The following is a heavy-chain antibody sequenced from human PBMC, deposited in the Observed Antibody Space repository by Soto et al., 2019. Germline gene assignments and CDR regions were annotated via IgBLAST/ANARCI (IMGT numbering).Heavy chain of an antibody. J-gene: IGHJ5*01. CDR2: VSFDGSEK. D-gene: IGHD2-2*01. CDR1: GFTFSTYG. V-gene: IGHV3-30*02. Sequence: GGSLRLSCAGSGFTFSTYGLHWVRQPPGKGLEWVAFVSFDGSEKYYAESVKGRFTISRDNPRNTLFLQLTSLRTEDTAVYFCAKDRIPAVNRGSRFDSWGRGTLVTVSS. CDR3: AKDRIPAVNRGSRFDS.